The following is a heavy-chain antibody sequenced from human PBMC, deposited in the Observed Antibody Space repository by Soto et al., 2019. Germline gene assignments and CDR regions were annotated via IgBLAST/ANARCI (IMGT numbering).Heavy chain of an antibody. Sequence: GGSLRLSCAASGFTFSDYYMSWIRQAPGKGLEWVSYISSSGSSIYYADSVKGRFTISRDNAKISLYLQMNSLRAEDTGVYYCASRGSGVRARPAWGQGTLVTVSS. D-gene: IGHD1-26*01. CDR1: GFTFSDYY. V-gene: IGHV3-11*01. J-gene: IGHJ5*02. CDR2: ISSSGSSI. CDR3: ASRGSGVRARPA.